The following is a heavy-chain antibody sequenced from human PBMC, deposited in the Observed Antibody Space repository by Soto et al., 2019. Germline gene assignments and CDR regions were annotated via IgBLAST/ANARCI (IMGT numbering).Heavy chain of an antibody. CDR3: AHRPLVGAAI. D-gene: IGHD1-26*01. CDR2: IFHSGST. CDR1: GGSISNSNW. J-gene: IGHJ4*02. Sequence: QVQLQESGPGLVKPSGTLSLTCAVFGGSISNSNWWTWVRQPPGKGLDWIGEIFHSGSTNYNSSLMGPVTITVDKANNQFSLKLSSVTGADTAVYYCAHRPLVGAAIWGQGTLVTVSS. V-gene: IGHV4-4*02.